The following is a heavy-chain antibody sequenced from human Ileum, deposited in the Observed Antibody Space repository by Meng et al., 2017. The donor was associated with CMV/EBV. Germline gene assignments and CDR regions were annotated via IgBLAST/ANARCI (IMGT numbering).Heavy chain of an antibody. CDR2: IFYSGTT. CDR1: GGSISSGDYY. V-gene: IGHV4-30-4*08. J-gene: IGHJ4*02. CDR3: ARRSSGLFDY. Sequence: QVQLQESGPGLVKPSQTLSLTCTVSGGSISSGDYYWTWIRQPPGKGLEWIGYIFYSGTTYYNPSLKSRVSISVDTSRNQFSLQLSSVTAADTAVYYCARRSSGLFDYWGQGILVTVSS. D-gene: IGHD6-13*01.